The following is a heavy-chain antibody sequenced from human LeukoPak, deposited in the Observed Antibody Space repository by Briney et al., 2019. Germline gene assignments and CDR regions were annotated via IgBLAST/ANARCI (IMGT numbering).Heavy chain of an antibody. CDR2: ISQSEGT. D-gene: IGHD2-8*01. V-gene: IGHV4-34*01. CDR1: GVSFNDYY. J-gene: IGHJ4*02. Sequence: SETLSLTCAVSGVSFNDYYWRWVRQSPGKGVEWVGEISQSEGTNYNPSLKRRVTISVDMSANHFSLKLTSVTAADTAVYYCARIRCGHTTTVCYNHWGLGTLVTVSS. CDR3: ARIRCGHTTTVCYNH.